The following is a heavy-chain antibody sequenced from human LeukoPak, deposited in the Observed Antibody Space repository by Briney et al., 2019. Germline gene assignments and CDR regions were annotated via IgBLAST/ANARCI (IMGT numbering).Heavy chain of an antibody. D-gene: IGHD3-3*02. CDR2: ISSSSSYI. CDR3: TTFLGSYRTGFDY. V-gene: IGHV3-21*03. Sequence: GGSLRLSCAASGFTFSSYSMNWVRQAPGKGLEWVSSISSSSSYIYYADSVKGRFTISRDNAKNSLYLQMNSLKTEDTAVYYCTTFLGSYRTGFDYWGQGTLVTVSS. J-gene: IGHJ4*02. CDR1: GFTFSSYS.